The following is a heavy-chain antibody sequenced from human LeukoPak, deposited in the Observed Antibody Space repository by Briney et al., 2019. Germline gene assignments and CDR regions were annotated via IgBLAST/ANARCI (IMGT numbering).Heavy chain of an antibody. CDR1: GFTFSSYG. J-gene: IGHJ4*02. CDR2: IWYDGSNK. V-gene: IGHV3-33*06. Sequence: GGSLRLSRAASGFTFSSYGMHWVRQAPGKGLEWVAVIWYDGSNKYYADSVKGRFTISRDNSKNTLYLQMNSLRAEDTAVYYCAKVFSDCSGGSCYWSEFDYWGQGTLVTVSS. CDR3: AKVFSDCSGGSCYWSEFDY. D-gene: IGHD2-15*01.